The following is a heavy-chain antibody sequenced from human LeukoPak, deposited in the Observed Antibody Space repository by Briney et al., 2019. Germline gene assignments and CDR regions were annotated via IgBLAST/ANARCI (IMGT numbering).Heavy chain of an antibody. Sequence: GESLKISCQASGSIFTTFWIGWVRQLPGKGLEWMGVIYPGDSDTRYSPSFQGQVTISADKAISTSYLQWSSLKASDTAMYYCVRRRGGGLWFDPWGQGTLVTVSS. J-gene: IGHJ5*02. CDR2: IYPGDSDT. V-gene: IGHV5-51*01. CDR3: VRRRGGGLWFDP. CDR1: GSIFTTFW. D-gene: IGHD3-10*01.